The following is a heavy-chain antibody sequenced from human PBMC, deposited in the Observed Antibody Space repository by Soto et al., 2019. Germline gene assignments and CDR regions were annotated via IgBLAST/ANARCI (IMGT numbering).Heavy chain of an antibody. V-gene: IGHV3-9*01. CDR2: ISWNSGRI. J-gene: IGHJ6*03. D-gene: IGHD4-17*01. CDR1: GFTFDDYA. Sequence: GGSLRLSCAASGFTFDDYAMHWVRQAPGKGLEWVSGISWNSGRIGYADSVKGRFTISRDNAKNSLYLQMNSLRAEDTALYYCAKGDYGDFISRYYYMDVWGKGTTVTVSS. CDR3: AKGDYGDFISRYYYMDV.